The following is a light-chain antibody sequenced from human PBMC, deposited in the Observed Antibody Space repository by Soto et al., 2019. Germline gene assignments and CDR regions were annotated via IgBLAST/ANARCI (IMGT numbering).Light chain of an antibody. CDR3: MRGLQST. V-gene: IGKV2-28*01. CDR1: QSLLYSDGDNY. J-gene: IGKJ5*01. Sequence: DIVMTQSPLSLGVTPGEPASISCRSSQSLLYSDGDNYLDWYLQKPGQSPQLLIYLASNRASGVPARFSGSGSGTYFTLRITRVEAEDVGIYYCMRGLQSTFGQGTRLEIK. CDR2: LAS.